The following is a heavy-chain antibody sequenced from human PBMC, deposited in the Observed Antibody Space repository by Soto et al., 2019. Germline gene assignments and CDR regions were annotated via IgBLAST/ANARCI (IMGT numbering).Heavy chain of an antibody. CDR2: IIPILGIA. Sequence: QVQLVQSGAEVKKPGSSVKVSCKASGGTFSSYTISWVRQAPGQGLEWMGRIIPILGIANYAQKFQGRVTIIADKSTSTAYMELSSLRSEDTAVYYCARGGIAAAGTQLDYWGQGTLVTVSS. D-gene: IGHD6-13*01. V-gene: IGHV1-69*02. J-gene: IGHJ4*02. CDR1: GGTFSSYT. CDR3: ARGGIAAAGTQLDY.